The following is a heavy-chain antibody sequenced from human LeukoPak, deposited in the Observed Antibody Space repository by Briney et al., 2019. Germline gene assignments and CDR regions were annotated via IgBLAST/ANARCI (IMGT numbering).Heavy chain of an antibody. CDR2: IYYSGST. V-gene: IGHV4-59*01. J-gene: IGHJ6*03. Sequence: SETLSLTCTVSGGSISSYYWSWIRQPPGKGLEWIGYIYYSGSTNYNPSLKSRVTISVDTSKNQFSLKLSSVTAADTAVYYCARAMYYYDSSGYQFYMDVWGKGTTVTISS. CDR3: ARAMYYYDSSGYQFYMDV. D-gene: IGHD3-22*01. CDR1: GGSISSYY.